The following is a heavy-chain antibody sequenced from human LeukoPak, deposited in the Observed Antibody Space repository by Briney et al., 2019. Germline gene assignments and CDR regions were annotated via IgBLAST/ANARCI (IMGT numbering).Heavy chain of an antibody. V-gene: IGHV1-69*13. J-gene: IGHJ4*02. CDR1: GGTFSSYA. Sequence: GASVKVSCKASGGTFSSYAISWVRQAPGQGLEWMGGIIPIFGTANYAQKFQGRVTITADESTSTAYMELSSLRSEDTAVYYCAGGYSSSWYSGYWGQGTLVTVSS. D-gene: IGHD6-13*01. CDR3: AGGYSSSWYSGY. CDR2: IIPIFGTA.